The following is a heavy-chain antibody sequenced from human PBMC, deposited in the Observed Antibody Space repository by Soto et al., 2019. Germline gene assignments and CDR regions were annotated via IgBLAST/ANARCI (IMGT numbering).Heavy chain of an antibody. J-gene: IGHJ6*02. D-gene: IGHD2-2*01. CDR1: GYSFTSYW. V-gene: IGHV5-10-1*01. CDR2: IDPSDSYT. CDR3: ARPLTYCSSTSCYSSGNYYYYYGMDV. Sequence: PGESLKISCKGSGYSFTSYWISWVRQMPGKGLEWMGRIDPSDSYTNYSPSFQGHVTISADKSISTAYLQWSSLKASDTAMYYCARPLTYCSSTSCYSSGNYYYYYGMDVWGQGTTVTVSS.